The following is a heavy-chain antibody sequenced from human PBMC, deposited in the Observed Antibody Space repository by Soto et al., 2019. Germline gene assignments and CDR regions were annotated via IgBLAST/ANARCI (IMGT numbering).Heavy chain of an antibody. D-gene: IGHD6-13*01. Sequence: QVQLVQSGAEVKKPGSSVKVSCKASGGTFSSYAISWVRQAPGQGLEWMGGIIPIFGTANYAQKFQGRVTITADESTSTAYMELSSLRSEDTAVYYCARDLGGWVRSWTTPLDYWGQGTLVTVSS. J-gene: IGHJ4*02. CDR3: ARDLGGWVRSWTTPLDY. CDR2: IIPIFGTA. CDR1: GGTFSSYA. V-gene: IGHV1-69*01.